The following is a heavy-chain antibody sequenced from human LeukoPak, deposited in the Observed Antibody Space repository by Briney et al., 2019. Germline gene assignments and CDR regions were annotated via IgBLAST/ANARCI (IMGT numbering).Heavy chain of an antibody. V-gene: IGHV4-38-2*02. CDR3: ARDKEHTYGRYFGY. J-gene: IGHJ4*02. Sequence: ASETLSLTCTVSGYSISSGYYWGWIRQPPGKGLEWIGSIYHSGSTYYNPSLKSRVTISADTSKNQFTLTLSSVTAAGTAVYYCARDKEHTYGRYFGYWGQGALVTVSS. CDR1: GYSISSGYY. D-gene: IGHD5-18*01. CDR2: IYHSGST.